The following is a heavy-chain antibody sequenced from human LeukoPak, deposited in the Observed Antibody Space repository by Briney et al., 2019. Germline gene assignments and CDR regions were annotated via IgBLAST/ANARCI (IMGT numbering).Heavy chain of an antibody. CDR2: ICGGGGSA. J-gene: IGHJ3*02. D-gene: IGHD4-17*01. Sequence: GGSLRLSCTASGFTFSAYAMMWVRQAPGKGPESVAAICGGGGSAFYAAAVKRRFTISRDNSKYTLFLQMSSMRAEDTAVYYCARDPNGDYIGAFDMWGPGTMVTVSS. CDR3: ARDPNGDYIGAFDM. CDR1: GFTFSAYA. V-gene: IGHV3-23*01.